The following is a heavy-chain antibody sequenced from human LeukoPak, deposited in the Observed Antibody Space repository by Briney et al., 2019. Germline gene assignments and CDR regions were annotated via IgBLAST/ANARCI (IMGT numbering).Heavy chain of an antibody. Sequence: GGSLRLSRADSGFTLRSNYMSWVRQAPGKGLEWVSVIYNGGSTYHADSVRGRFTISRDKSKNTLYLQMKRLGAEDTAVYYCARNPDYGSGSWFDYWGQGTLVTASS. D-gene: IGHD3-10*01. CDR1: GFTLRSNY. V-gene: IGHV3-66*01. CDR3: ARNPDYGSGSWFDY. CDR2: IYNGGST. J-gene: IGHJ4*02.